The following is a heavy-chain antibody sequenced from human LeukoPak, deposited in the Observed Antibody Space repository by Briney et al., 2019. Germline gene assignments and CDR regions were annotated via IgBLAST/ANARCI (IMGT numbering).Heavy chain of an antibody. CDR2: MNPNSGNT. CDR1: GYTFTGYY. D-gene: IGHD3-10*01. Sequence: ASVKVSCKASGYTFTGYYMHWVRQAPGQGLEWMGWMNPNSGNTGYAQKFQGRVTMTRNTSISTAYMELSSLRSEDTAVYYCARRRITMVRGVRGANWFDPWGQGTLVTVSS. J-gene: IGHJ5*02. V-gene: IGHV1-8*02. CDR3: ARRRITMVRGVRGANWFDP.